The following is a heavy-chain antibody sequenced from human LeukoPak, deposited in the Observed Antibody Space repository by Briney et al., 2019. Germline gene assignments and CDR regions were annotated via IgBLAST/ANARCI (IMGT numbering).Heavy chain of an antibody. V-gene: IGHV3-21*01. J-gene: IGHJ4*02. D-gene: IGHD1-26*01. CDR3: ARGALSGSGTFDY. CDR1: GFTFSHYA. CDR2: ISSTSKFI. Sequence: PGGSLRLSCAASGFTFSHYAINWVRQAPGKGLEWVSYISSTSKFIYFADSVKGRFTISRGNDKNSLTLQLNSLRPEDTAVYYCARGALSGSGTFDYWGQGTLVTVSS.